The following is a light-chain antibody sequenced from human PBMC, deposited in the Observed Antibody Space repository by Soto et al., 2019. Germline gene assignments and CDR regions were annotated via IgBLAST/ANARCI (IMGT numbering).Light chain of an antibody. CDR1: QTVSGNY. V-gene: IGKV3-20*01. CDR3: QQYGSSPPYT. CDR2: GSS. Sequence: EIVLTQSPGILSLSPGERATLSCRASQTVSGNYLAWYQQKPGQSPRLLIYGSSDRATGIPDRFSGSGSGTDFTRTIDRVEPEDFAVYYCQQYGSSPPYTFGPGTTLEI. J-gene: IGKJ2*01.